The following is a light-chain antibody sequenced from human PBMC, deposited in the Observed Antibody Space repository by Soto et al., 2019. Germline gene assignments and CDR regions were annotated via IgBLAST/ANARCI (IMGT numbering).Light chain of an antibody. J-gene: IGKJ5*01. CDR2: DAS. CDR1: HSVTTH. V-gene: IGKV3-11*01. Sequence: EIVMTQSPATLSLSPGERATLSCWASHSVTTHLAWFQQRPGQTPRLLIYDASTRAPGIPARFSGRGSGADFTLTISSLEPEDFAVYYCQQRSDSITFGQGTRLEI. CDR3: QQRSDSIT.